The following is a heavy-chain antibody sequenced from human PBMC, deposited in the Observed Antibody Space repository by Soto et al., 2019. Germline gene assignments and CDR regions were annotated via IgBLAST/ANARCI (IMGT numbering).Heavy chain of an antibody. CDR3: ARGIFIAAAGGFDP. V-gene: IGHV1-8*01. CDR1: GYTFTSYD. Sequence: QVQLVQSGAEVKKPGASVKVSCKASGYTFTSYDINWVRQATGQGLEWMGWMNPNSGNTGYAQKFQGRVTMTRNNSISTDYMELSSLRSEHTSVYYCARGIFIAAAGGFDPWGQGPLVTVSS. CDR2: MNPNSGNT. D-gene: IGHD6-13*01. J-gene: IGHJ5*02.